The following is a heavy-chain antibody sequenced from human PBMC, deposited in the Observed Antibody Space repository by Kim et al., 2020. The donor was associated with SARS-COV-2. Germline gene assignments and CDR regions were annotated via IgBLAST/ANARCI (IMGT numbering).Heavy chain of an antibody. CDR1: GFTFSSYA. V-gene: IGHV3-30-3*01. D-gene: IGHD3-3*01. Sequence: GGSLRLSCAASGFTFSSYAMHWVRQAPGKGLEWVAVISYDGSNKYYADSVKGRFTISRDNSKNTLYLQMNSLRAEDTAVYYCARDPGKLRFLETSYFDYWGQGTLVTVSS. CDR2: ISYDGSNK. CDR3: ARDPGKLRFLETSYFDY. J-gene: IGHJ4*02.